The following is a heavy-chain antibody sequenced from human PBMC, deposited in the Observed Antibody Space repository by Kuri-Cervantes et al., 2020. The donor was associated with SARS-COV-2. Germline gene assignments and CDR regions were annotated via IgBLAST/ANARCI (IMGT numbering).Heavy chain of an antibody. D-gene: IGHD2-2*01. CDR1: GFTFRNFA. CDR3: AKIPIYCSSTSCPVDA. J-gene: IGHJ6*04. Sequence: GGSLRLSCAASGFTFRNFAMHWVRQAPGKGLEWVAIISYDGNNIYYSDSVKGRLTISRDNSKNTLYLQMNSLRDEDTAVYYCAKIPIYCSSTSCPVDAWGKGTTVTVSS. CDR2: ISYDGNNI. V-gene: IGHV3-30*04.